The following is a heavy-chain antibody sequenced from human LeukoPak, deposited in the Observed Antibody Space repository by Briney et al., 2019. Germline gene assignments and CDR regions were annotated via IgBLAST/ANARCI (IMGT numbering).Heavy chain of an antibody. J-gene: IGHJ3*02. V-gene: IGHV4-31*03. CDR1: GGSISSGGYD. CDR3: ARAGYCSGGSCYDAFDI. CDR2: IYYSGST. Sequence: PSETLSLTCTVSGGSISSGGYDWSWIRQHPGKGLEWIGYIYYSGSTYYNPSLKSRVTISVDTSKNQFSLKLSSVTAADTAVYYCARAGYCSGGSCYDAFDIWGQGTMVTVSS. D-gene: IGHD2-15*01.